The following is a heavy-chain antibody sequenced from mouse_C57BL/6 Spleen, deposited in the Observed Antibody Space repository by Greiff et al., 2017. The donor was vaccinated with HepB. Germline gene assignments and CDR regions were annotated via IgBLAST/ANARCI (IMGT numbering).Heavy chain of an antibody. D-gene: IGHD1-1*01. V-gene: IGHV1-63*01. CDR1: GYTFTNYW. CDR3: ASSYYGSSSYYYAMDY. Sequence: VQLQQSGAELVRPGTSVKMSCKASGYTFTNYWIGWAKQRPGHGLEWIGDIYPGGGYTNYNEKFKGKATLTADKSSSTAYMQFSSLTSEDSAIYYCASSYYGSSSYYYAMDYWGQGTSVTVSS. CDR2: IYPGGGYT. J-gene: IGHJ4*01.